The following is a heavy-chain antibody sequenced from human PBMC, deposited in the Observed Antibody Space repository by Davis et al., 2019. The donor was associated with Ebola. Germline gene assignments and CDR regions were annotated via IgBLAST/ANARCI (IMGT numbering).Heavy chain of an antibody. V-gene: IGHV4-34*01. Sequence: MPSETLSLTCTVSGGSISPYYWSWIRQPPGKGLEWIGEINHSGSTNYNPSLKSRVTISVDTSKNQFSLKLSSVTAADTAVYYCARDLRVGYYGMDVWGQGTTVTVSS. CDR2: INHSGST. J-gene: IGHJ6*02. CDR1: GGSISPYY. D-gene: IGHD1-26*01. CDR3: ARDLRVGYYGMDV.